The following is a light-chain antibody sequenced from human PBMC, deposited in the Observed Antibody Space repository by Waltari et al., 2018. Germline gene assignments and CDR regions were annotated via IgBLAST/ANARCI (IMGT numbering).Light chain of an antibody. CDR1: QSVSNNY. Sequence: VLTQSPGTLSLSPVEKATLSCRASQSVSNNYLLWYQQKPGQAPRVLIYGTSNRATGIPDRFSGSGSGTDFTLTISRLEPEDFAVYYCQQFVSSPRTFGQGTKVEFK. V-gene: IGKV3-20*01. J-gene: IGKJ1*01. CDR3: QQFVSSPRT. CDR2: GTS.